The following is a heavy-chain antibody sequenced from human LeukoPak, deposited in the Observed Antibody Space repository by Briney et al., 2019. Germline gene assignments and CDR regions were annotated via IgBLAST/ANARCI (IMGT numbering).Heavy chain of an antibody. CDR2: IGTAGDT. CDR1: GFTFSSYD. J-gene: IGHJ4*02. Sequence: GGSLRLSCAASGFTFSSYDMHWVRQATGKGLEWVSAIGTAGDTYYPGSVKGRFTISRDNAKDTLYLHMNSLTAEDTAVYYCARGAKWAYYFDYWGQGTLVTVSS. D-gene: IGHD1-26*01. CDR3: ARGAKWAYYFDY. V-gene: IGHV3-13*01.